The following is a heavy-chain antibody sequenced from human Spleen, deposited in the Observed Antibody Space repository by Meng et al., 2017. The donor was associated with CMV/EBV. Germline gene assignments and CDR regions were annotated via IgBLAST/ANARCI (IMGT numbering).Heavy chain of an antibody. J-gene: IGHJ4*02. V-gene: IGHV3-21*05. CDR2: SAYSEV. CDR3: ARWDYYDATGDIN. Sequence: GESLKISCAASGFTFSGYNMNWVRQAPGKGLEWISYSAYSEVYADSVKGRFTISRDNAKNSLYLQMNSLRAEDTAVYYCARWDYYDATGDINWGQGTLVTVSS. CDR1: GFTFSGYN. D-gene: IGHD3-22*01.